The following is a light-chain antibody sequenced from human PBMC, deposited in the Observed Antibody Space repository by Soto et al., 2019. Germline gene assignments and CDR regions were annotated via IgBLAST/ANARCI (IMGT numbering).Light chain of an antibody. Sequence: QSALTQPRSVSGSPGQSVTISCTGTSSDVCGYNYVSWYQQHPGKAPKLMIYDVSKRPSGVPDRFSGSKCGNTASLTISGLQAEDEADYYCCSYAGSYTVVFGGGTKLTVL. CDR3: CSYAGSYTVV. V-gene: IGLV2-11*01. CDR2: DVS. J-gene: IGLJ2*01. CDR1: SSDVCGYNY.